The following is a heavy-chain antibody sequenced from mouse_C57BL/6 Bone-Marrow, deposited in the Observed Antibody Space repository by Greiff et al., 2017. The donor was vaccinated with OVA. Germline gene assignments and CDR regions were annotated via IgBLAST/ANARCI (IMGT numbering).Heavy chain of an antibody. CDR2: INPYNGGT. J-gene: IGHJ2*01. CDR1: GYTFTDYY. V-gene: IGHV1-19*01. Sequence: VQLQQSGPVLVKPGASVKMSCKASGYTFTDYYMNWVKQSHGKSLEWIGVINPYNGGTSYNQKFKGKATLTVDKSSSTAYMELNSLTSEDSAVYYCARSGYYYGSRFDYWSQGTTLTVSS. D-gene: IGHD1-1*01. CDR3: ARSGYYYGSRFDY.